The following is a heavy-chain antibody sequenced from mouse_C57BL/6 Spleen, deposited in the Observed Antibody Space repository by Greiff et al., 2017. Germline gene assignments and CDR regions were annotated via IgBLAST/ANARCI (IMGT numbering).Heavy chain of an antibody. J-gene: IGHJ4*01. D-gene: IGHD2-2*01. CDR2: ISSGGSYT. CDR1: GFTFSSYG. V-gene: IGHV5-6*01. Sequence: EVMLVESGGDLVKPGGSLKLSCAASGFTFSSYGMSWVRQTPDKRLEWVATISSGGSYTYYPDGVKGRFTISRDNAKNTLYLQMSSLKSEDTAMYYCARDGYDSAMDYWGQGTSVTVSS. CDR3: ARDGYDSAMDY.